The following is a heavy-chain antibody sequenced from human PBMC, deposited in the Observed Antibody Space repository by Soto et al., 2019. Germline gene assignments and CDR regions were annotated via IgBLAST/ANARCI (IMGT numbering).Heavy chain of an antibody. CDR2: IYPGGSDT. Sequence: GESLKISCKGSGYSFTSYWIGWVRQMPGKGLEWMGIIYPGGSDTRYSPSFQGQVTISADKSISTAYLQWSSLKASDTAMYYWARLRDSSSTGYFYYGMDVWGQGTTVTVSS. CDR3: ARLRDSSSTGYFYYGMDV. CDR1: GYSFTSYW. J-gene: IGHJ6*02. V-gene: IGHV5-51*01. D-gene: IGHD6-6*01.